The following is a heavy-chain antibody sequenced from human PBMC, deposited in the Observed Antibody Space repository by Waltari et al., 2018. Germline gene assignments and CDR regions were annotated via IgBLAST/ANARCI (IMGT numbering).Heavy chain of an antibody. Sequence: QVQLVETGGGVVQPGRSLRLSCAASGFTFSSYGMHWVRQAQGKGLEWVAVIWFDGSNKYYADSVKGRFTISRDNSKNTLYLQMNSLRAEDTAMYYCAKGSRSMVRGVIGGAFDIWVQGTMVTVSS. CDR2: IWFDGSNK. CDR3: AKGSRSMVRGVIGGAFDI. D-gene: IGHD3-10*01. V-gene: IGHV3-30*18. CDR1: GFTFSSYG. J-gene: IGHJ3*02.